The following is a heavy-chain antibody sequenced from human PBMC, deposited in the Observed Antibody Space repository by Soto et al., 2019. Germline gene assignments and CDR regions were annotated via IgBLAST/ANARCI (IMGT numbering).Heavy chain of an antibody. D-gene: IGHD3-3*01. J-gene: IGHJ4*02. CDR1: GYTFTSYA. CDR2: INAGNGNT. Sequence: QVQLVQSGAEVKKPGASVKVSCKASGYTFTSYAMHWVRQAPGQRLEWMGWINAGNGNTKYSQKFQGRVTITRDTSASTAYMVLSSLRSEDTAVYYCARARGDFWSGSPFDYWGQGTLVTVSS. V-gene: IGHV1-3*01. CDR3: ARARGDFWSGSPFDY.